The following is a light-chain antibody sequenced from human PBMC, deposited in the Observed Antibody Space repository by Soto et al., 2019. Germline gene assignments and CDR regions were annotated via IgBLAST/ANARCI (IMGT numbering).Light chain of an antibody. V-gene: IGKV1-27*01. CDR3: QKYNGAPLS. Sequence: DMQITQSPSSLSASVGDRVTIACRASQGLGNYLAWYQQKPGKAPKLLIYSASTLQSGVPSRFSGSGSGTDFTLTISGLQPEDVATYYCQKYNGAPLSLGGGTKLEI. CDR2: SAS. J-gene: IGKJ4*01. CDR1: QGLGNY.